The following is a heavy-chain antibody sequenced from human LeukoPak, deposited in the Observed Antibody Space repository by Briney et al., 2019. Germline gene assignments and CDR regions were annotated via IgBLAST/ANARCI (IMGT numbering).Heavy chain of an antibody. CDR2: INPNSGGT. D-gene: IGHD2-15*01. J-gene: IGHJ6*03. CDR1: GYTFTGYY. V-gene: IGHV1-2*02. Sequence: ASVKVSCKASGYTFTGYYMHWVRQAPGQGLEGMGWINPNSGGTNYAQKFQGRVTMTRDTSISTAYMELSRLRSDDTAVYYCARAPLDMGYMDVWGKGTTVTVSS. CDR3: ARAPLDMGYMDV.